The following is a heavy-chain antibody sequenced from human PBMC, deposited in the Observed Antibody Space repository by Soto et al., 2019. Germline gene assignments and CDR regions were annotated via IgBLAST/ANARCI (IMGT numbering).Heavy chain of an antibody. J-gene: IGHJ6*02. CDR2: ISSSSSTI. CDR3: ARVWSIAVAGPPGMDV. Sequence: AGGSMRLSCAASGFPFSSYSMNWVRQAPGKGLEWVSYISSSSSTIYYADSVKGRFTISRDNAKNSLYLQMNSLRDEDTAVYYCARVWSIAVAGPPGMDVWGQGTTVTVSS. V-gene: IGHV3-48*02. CDR1: GFPFSSYS. D-gene: IGHD6-19*01.